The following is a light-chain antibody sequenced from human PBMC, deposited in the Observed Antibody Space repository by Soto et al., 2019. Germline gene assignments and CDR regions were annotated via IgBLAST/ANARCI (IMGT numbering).Light chain of an antibody. CDR1: SSSIGSNA. J-gene: IGLJ2*01. Sequence: QSVLTQSPSASGTPGQRVTISCSGSSSSIGSNAVNWYQHIPGMTPKLLIHNDNQRPSGVPDRFSGSKSGTSASLAISGLQSEDEADYYCAAWDGSLSVVLFGGGTKVTVL. CDR3: AAWDGSLSVVL. V-gene: IGLV1-44*01. CDR2: NDN.